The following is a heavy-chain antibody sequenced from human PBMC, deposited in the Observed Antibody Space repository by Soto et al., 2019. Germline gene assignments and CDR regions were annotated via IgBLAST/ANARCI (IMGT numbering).Heavy chain of an antibody. CDR3: ARDHHSYYDTSGYYPYFDF. V-gene: IGHV4-61*01. CDR1: GGSVSTAPYH. D-gene: IGHD3-22*01. Sequence: SETLSLTCTVSGGSVSTAPYHWSWIRQPPRNGLEWIGNIYYTGSTNYNPSFESRDAISLDTSNNQFSLRLTSLTAADTAVYFCARDHHSYYDTSGYYPYFDFWGQGTLVTVSS. CDR2: IYYTGST. J-gene: IGHJ4*02.